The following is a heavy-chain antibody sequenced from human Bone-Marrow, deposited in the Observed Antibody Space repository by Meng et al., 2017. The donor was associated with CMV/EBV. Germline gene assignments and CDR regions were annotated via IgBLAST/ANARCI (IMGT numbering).Heavy chain of an antibody. D-gene: IGHD3-22*01. CDR2: IYYSGST. V-gene: IGHV4-30-4*08. J-gene: IGHJ3*02. CDR3: ARALEYMIIPFDI. CDR1: GGSISSGDYY. Sequence: SETLSLTCTVSGGSISSGDYYWSWIRQPPGKGLEWIGYIYYSGSTYYNPSLKSRVTISVDTSKNQFSLKLSSVTAAYTAVYYCARALEYMIIPFDISGQGTMVTVSS.